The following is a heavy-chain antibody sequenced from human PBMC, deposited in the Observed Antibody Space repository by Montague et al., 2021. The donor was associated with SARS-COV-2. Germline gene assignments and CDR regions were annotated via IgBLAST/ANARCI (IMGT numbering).Heavy chain of an antibody. Sequence: SETLSLTCTVSGASMSGYHWRWIRQPAGKALEWIGRIYSNGDTTXNPSLKSRLTMSVDTSERQFSLKMTSVSAADTAIYYCARGSEYYYHPCDYWGHGNLVTVSS. CDR1: GASMSGYH. CDR3: ARGSEYYYHPCDY. J-gene: IGHJ4*01. V-gene: IGHV4-4*07. D-gene: IGHD2/OR15-2a*01. CDR2: IYSNGDT.